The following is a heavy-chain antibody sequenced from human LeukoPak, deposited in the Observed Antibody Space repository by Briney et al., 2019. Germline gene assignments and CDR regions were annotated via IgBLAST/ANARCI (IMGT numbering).Heavy chain of an antibody. CDR1: GFTFSSYA. V-gene: IGHV3-30-3*01. D-gene: IGHD6-13*01. CDR2: ISYDGSNK. Sequence: GRSLRLSCAASGFTFSSYAMHWVRQAPGKGLGWVAVISYDGSNKYYADSVKGRFTISRDNSKNTLYLQMNSLRAEDTAVYYCAKDAAAAVSYYFDYWGQGTLVTVSS. J-gene: IGHJ4*02. CDR3: AKDAAAAVSYYFDY.